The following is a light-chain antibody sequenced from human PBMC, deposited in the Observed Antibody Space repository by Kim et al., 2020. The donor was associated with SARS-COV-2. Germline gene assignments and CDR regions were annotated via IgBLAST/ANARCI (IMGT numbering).Light chain of an antibody. J-gene: IGLJ2*01. Sequence: SYELTQPPSVSVAPGKTARIPCGGTSIGSKSVHWYQRKPGQAPVLVISYDSVRTSGIPERFSGSNSGNTATVTISRVEAGDEADYYCQVWDSSDDHRVVFGGGTQLTVL. CDR3: QVWDSSDDHRVV. V-gene: IGLV3-21*04. CDR1: SIGSKS. CDR2: YDS.